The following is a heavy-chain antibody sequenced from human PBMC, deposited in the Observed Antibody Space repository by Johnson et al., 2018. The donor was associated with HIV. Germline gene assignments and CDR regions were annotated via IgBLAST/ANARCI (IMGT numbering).Heavy chain of an antibody. J-gene: IGHJ3*02. D-gene: IGHD3-22*01. Sequence: QVQLVESGGGLVQPGGSLRLSCAASGFTFGSYGMHWVRQAPGKGLEWVTLISYDGSNKYYADSVKGRFTISRDNSKNTLYLQMNSLRDEDTSVYYCARGLTRIVVVDAFDIWGQGTMVTVSS. CDR2: ISYDGSNK. CDR3: ARGLTRIVVVDAFDI. V-gene: IGHV3-30*03. CDR1: GFTFGSYG.